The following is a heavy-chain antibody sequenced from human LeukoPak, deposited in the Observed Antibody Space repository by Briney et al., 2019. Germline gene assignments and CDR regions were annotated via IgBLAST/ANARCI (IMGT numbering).Heavy chain of an antibody. D-gene: IGHD3-9*01. V-gene: IGHV4-39*01. J-gene: IGHJ6*02. CDR2: IYYSGHT. Sequence: SETLSLTCTVSGGSIVSTDYYWGWIRQPPGKGLEWIGSIYYSGHTYSNLSLKSRVTISVEMSKSQFSLKVTSVTAADTALYYCARQRNYDILTGYRRGYGMDVWGQGTTVTVSS. CDR3: ARQRNYDILTGYRRGYGMDV. CDR1: GGSIVSTDYY.